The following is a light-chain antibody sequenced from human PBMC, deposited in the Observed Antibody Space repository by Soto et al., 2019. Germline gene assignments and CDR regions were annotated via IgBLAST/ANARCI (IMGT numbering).Light chain of an antibody. V-gene: IGKV3-15*01. CDR2: GAS. CDR1: QTVSSI. Sequence: EIVMTQSAATLSVSPGERATLFCRASQTVSSIFLAWYQQKPGQAPRLLIHGASTRATGIPARFSGSGSGTEFTLTISSLQSEDFAVYYCQQYSAWPLTFGGGTKVEIK. CDR3: QQYSAWPLT. J-gene: IGKJ4*01.